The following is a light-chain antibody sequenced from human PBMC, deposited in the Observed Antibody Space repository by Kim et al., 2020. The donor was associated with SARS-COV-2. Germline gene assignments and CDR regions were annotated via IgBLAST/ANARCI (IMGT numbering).Light chain of an antibody. CDR1: QTIGKS. Sequence: ASIGETVTMTCRASQTIGKSVHWYQPTPGRAPNIVIFYASSLETGVPSRCSGSVSGVDFTLTISSLQPDDLGTYYCQQSFTTPLTFGQGTRLEIK. CDR2: YAS. V-gene: IGKV1-39*01. CDR3: QQSFTTPLT. J-gene: IGKJ5*01.